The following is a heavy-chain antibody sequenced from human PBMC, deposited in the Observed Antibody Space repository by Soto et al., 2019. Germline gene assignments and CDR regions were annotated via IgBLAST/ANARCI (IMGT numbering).Heavy chain of an antibody. CDR2: IYYSGST. CDR1: GGSINTGGYY. D-gene: IGHD6-13*01. Sequence: SETLSLTCTVSGGSINTGGYYWSWIRQHPGKGLEWIGYIYYSGSTYYNPSLKSRVTISVDTSKNQLSLRLSSVTAADTAVYYCARVNDWESSSNFDYWGQGTLVTVSS. V-gene: IGHV4-31*03. CDR3: ARVNDWESSSNFDY. J-gene: IGHJ4*02.